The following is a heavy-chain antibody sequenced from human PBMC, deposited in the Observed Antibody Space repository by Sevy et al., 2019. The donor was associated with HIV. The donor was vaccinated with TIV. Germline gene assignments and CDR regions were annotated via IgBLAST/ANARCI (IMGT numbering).Heavy chain of an antibody. Sequence: LSLTCAASGFTFSNFAMGWVRQAPGKGLDWISVISGSGDYKYYADSVKGRFTISRDNSKNTLSLQMNGLRAEDTAIFYCAKKMGGGSGMAFLVDSWGQGTLVTVSS. CDR1: GFTFSNFA. CDR2: ISGSGDYK. V-gene: IGHV3-23*01. CDR3: AKKMGGGSGMAFLVDS. J-gene: IGHJ4*02. D-gene: IGHD5-18*01.